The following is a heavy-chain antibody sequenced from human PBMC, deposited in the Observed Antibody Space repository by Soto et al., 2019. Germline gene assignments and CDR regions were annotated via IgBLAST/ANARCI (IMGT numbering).Heavy chain of an antibody. Sequence: QITLKESGPTLVKPTQTLTLTCTFSGFSLSTTEEGVGWIRQPPGKAPEWLALIYWDDDKRYSPSLKTRLTITKDTSKNQVVLTVTNVAPVDTATYYCAHGSCFGADCHPTPYFDFWGQGILVTVSS. J-gene: IGHJ4*02. CDR3: AHGSCFGADCHPTPYFDF. CDR2: IYWDDDK. CDR1: GFSLSTTEEG. D-gene: IGHD2-21*02. V-gene: IGHV2-5*02.